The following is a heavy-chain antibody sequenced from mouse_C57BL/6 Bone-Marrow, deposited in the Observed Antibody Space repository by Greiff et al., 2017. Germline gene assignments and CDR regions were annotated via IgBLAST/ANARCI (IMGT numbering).Heavy chain of an antibody. CDR1: GYTFTSYW. J-gene: IGHJ1*03. D-gene: IGHD4-1*01. CDR3: AELTGTWWYLDV. CDR2: IYPGSGST. Sequence: QVQLQQPGAELVKPGASVKMSCKASGYTFTSYWITWVKQRPGQGLEWIGDIYPGSGSTNYNEKFKSKATLTVDTSSSTAYMQLSSLTSGDSAVYYCAELTGTWWYLDVWGTGTTVTVSS. V-gene: IGHV1-55*01.